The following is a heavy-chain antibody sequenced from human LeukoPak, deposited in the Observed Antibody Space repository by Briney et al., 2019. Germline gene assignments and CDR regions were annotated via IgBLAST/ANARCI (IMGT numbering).Heavy chain of an antibody. CDR3: ATSYDSSGNN. Sequence: GGSLRLSCAASGFSFNNYGMFWVRQAPGKGLEWVANIKQDGSAKYYVDSVKGRFTISRDNARNSLYLEMNNLRAEDTAIYYCATSYDSSGNNWGQGTLVTVSS. D-gene: IGHD3-22*01. V-gene: IGHV3-7*01. CDR1: GFSFNNYG. CDR2: IKQDGSAK. J-gene: IGHJ4*02.